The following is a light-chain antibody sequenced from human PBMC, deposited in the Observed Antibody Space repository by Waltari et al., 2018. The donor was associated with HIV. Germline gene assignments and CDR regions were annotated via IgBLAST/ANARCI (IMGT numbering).Light chain of an antibody. V-gene: IGLV2-14*01. CDR3: SSYTSSSTLV. Sequence: QPALAPPASVPCSPAQPLTMSCTATSTDAGGCTDVAWYQQHPGKAPKLMIYDVSNRPSGVSNRFSGSKSGNTASLTISGLQAEDEADYYRSSYTSSSTLVFGGGTKLTVL. J-gene: IGLJ2*01. CDR2: DVS. CDR1: STDAGGCTD.